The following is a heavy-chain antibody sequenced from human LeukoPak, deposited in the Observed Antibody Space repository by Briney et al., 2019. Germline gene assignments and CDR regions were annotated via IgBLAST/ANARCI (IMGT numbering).Heavy chain of an antibody. V-gene: IGHV5-51*01. J-gene: IGHJ5*02. CDR1: GYTFTNYW. CDR2: IYPGDSDT. Sequence: GESLKISCQGSGYTFTNYWIAWVRQPPGKGLEWMGVIYPGDSDTRYSPSFQGQVTISADKSISIAYLQWSSLKASDTAVYYCARGIYSLNWFDPWGQGTLVTVSS. CDR3: ARGIYSLNWFDP. D-gene: IGHD3-10*01.